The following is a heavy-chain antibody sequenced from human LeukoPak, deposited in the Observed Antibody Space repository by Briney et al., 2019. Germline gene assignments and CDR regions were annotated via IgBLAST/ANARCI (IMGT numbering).Heavy chain of an antibody. CDR1: GGSISSSSYY. CDR3: ARDREGNFDY. CDR2: LYYSGTT. J-gene: IGHJ4*02. V-gene: IGHV4-39*07. Sequence: PSETLSLTCTVSGGSISSSSYYWGWIRQPPGKGLEWVGSLYYSGTTYYNPSLKSRVTISVDTSKNQFSLKLSSVTAAETAVYYCARDREGNFDYWGQGTLVTVSS.